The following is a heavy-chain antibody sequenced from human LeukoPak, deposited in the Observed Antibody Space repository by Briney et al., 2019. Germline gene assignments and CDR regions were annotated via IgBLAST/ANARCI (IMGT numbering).Heavy chain of an antibody. J-gene: IGHJ6*03. D-gene: IGHD3-22*01. V-gene: IGHV1-18*01. CDR3: ARGPHADYDSSGYYPQYYYCYYMDV. CDR2: ISAYNGNT. CDR1: GYTFTSYG. Sequence: GASVKVSCKASGYTFTSYGISWVRQAPGQGLEWMGWISAYNGNTNYAQKLQGRVTMTTDTSTSTAYMELRSLRSDDTAVYYCARGPHADYDSSGYYPQYYYCYYMDVWGKGTTVTVSS.